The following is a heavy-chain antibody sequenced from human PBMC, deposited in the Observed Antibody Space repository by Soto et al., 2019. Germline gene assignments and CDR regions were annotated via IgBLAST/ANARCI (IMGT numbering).Heavy chain of an antibody. CDR1: GGSFSGYY. V-gene: IGHV4-34*01. D-gene: IGHD3-10*01. CDR3: ARARFGDGNDY. J-gene: IGHJ4*02. Sequence: SETLSLTCAVYGGSFSGYYWSWIRQPPGKGLEWIGEVNHSGSTNYNPSLKSRVTISVDTSKNQFSLKLSSVTAADTAVYYCARARFGDGNDYWGQGTLVTVSS. CDR2: VNHSGST.